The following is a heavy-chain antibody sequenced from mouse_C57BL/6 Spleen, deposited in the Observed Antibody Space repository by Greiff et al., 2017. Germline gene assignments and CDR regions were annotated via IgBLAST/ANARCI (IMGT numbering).Heavy chain of an antibody. V-gene: IGHV5-4*01. CDR1: GFTFSSYA. Sequence: EVMLVESGGGLVKPGGSLKLSCAASGFTFSSYAMSWVRQTPEKRLEWVATISDGGSYTYYPDNVKGRFTISRDNAKNNLYLHMSHLKSEDTAMCYCARDQGLISWLADWGQGTLVTVSA. CDR2: ISDGGSYT. D-gene: IGHD1-1*01. J-gene: IGHJ3*01. CDR3: ARDQGLISWLAD.